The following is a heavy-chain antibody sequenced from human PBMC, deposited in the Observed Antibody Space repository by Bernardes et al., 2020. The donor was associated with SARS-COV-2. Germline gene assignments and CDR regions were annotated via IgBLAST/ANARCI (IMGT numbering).Heavy chain of an antibody. V-gene: IGHV3-9*01. J-gene: IGHJ6*02. Sequence: GGSLRLSCAVSGFTFDDYAMHWVRQAPGKGLEWVSGISWNSATIGYADSVKGRFTISRGNARNSLHLQMNSLRADDTALYYCARDKTGSYTGYGMDVWGQGTTVTVSS. CDR3: ARDKTGSYTGYGMDV. CDR2: ISWNSATI. D-gene: IGHD1-26*01. CDR1: GFTFDDYA.